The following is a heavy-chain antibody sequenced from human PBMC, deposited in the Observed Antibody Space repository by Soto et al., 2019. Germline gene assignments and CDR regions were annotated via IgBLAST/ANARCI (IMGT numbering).Heavy chain of an antibody. V-gene: IGHV3-30*18. CDR1: GFTFSSYG. J-gene: IGHJ6*02. Sequence: QVQLVESGGGVVQPGRSLRLSCAASGFTFSSYGMHWVRQAPGKGLEWVAVISYDGSNKYYADSVKGRFTISRDNSKNTLYLQMNSLSAEDTAVYYCAKDIVAKNYGMDVWGQGTTVTVSS. D-gene: IGHD5-12*01. CDR3: AKDIVAKNYGMDV. CDR2: ISYDGSNK.